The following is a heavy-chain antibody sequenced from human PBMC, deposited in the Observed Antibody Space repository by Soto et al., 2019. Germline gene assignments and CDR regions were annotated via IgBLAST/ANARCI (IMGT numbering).Heavy chain of an antibody. CDR2: IDTSGST. J-gene: IGHJ4*02. CDR3: ARGGQDFWSGPFDY. V-gene: IGHV4-4*07. Sequence: SETLSLTCTVSGGSISNYYCNWIRQPAGKGLEWIGRIDTSGSTNYNPSLKSRVTMSVDTSKQEFSPKLSSVTAADTALYYCARGGQDFWSGPFDYWGRAALVTVSS. D-gene: IGHD3-3*01. CDR1: GGSISNYY.